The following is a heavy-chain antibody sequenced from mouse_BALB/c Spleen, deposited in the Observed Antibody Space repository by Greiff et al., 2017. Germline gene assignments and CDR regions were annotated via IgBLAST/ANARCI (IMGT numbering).Heavy chain of an antibody. J-gene: IGHJ4*01. V-gene: IGHV5-6-3*01. CDR2: INSNGGST. CDR1: GFTFSSYG. CDR3: AREGNLYYAMDY. Sequence: EVHLVESGGGLVQPGGSLKLSCAASGFTFSSYGMSWVRQTPDKRLELVATINSNGGSTYYPDSVKGRFTISRDNAKNTLYLQMSSLKSEDTAMYYCAREGNLYYAMDYWGQGTSVTVSS.